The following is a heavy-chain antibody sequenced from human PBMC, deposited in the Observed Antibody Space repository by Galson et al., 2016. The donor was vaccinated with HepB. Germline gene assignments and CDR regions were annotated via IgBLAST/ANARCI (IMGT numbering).Heavy chain of an antibody. D-gene: IGHD1-1*01. V-gene: IGHV3-7*01. CDR1: GFTFNTYW. CDR2: IKKDGSEK. J-gene: IGHJ6*02. Sequence: SLRLSCAAPGFTFNTYWMTWVRQAPGKGLEWVANIKKDGSEKNYVDSVKGRFTVSRDNAKNCLYLQMNSLRAEDTAVYYCAALDHGEDVWGQGTTVAVSS. CDR3: AALDHGEDV.